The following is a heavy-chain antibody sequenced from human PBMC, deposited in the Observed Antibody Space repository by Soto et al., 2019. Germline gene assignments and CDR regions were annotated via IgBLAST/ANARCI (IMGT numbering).Heavy chain of an antibody. Sequence: EVQLVESGGGLVQPGGSLRLSCAASGFTFSNYWMYWVRQAPGKGLEWVSRINSDGCVSSYADSVKGRLTISRDNVKNTLYLHMDSLRAEDTAVYYCARGDCVGGSCYPLAGSFYYYMDASGNGTTVTVFS. CDR3: ARGDCVGGSCYPLAGSFYYYMDA. CDR2: INSDGCVS. V-gene: IGHV3-74*02. J-gene: IGHJ6*03. CDR1: GFTFSNYW. D-gene: IGHD2-15*01.